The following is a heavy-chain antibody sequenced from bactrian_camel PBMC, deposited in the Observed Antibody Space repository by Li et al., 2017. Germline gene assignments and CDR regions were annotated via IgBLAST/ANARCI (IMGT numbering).Heavy chain of an antibody. J-gene: IGHJ4*01. CDR2: IDSAGST. CDR1: EYTYS. CDR3: AADRMACLRPSVQLASYNF. V-gene: IGHV3S53*01. Sequence: VQLVESGGGSVQAGGSLRLSCAFAEYTYSMGWFRQAPGKEREGVAVIDSAGSTRYANSVKGRFTISKDNAKNTLFLQMNGLKPEDTAMYYCAADRMACLRPSVQLASYNFWGQGTQVTVS.